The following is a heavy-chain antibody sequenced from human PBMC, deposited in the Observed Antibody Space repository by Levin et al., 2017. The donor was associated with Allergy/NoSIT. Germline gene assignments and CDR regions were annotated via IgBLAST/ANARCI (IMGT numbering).Heavy chain of an antibody. CDR2: INWNRDKI. J-gene: IGHJ4*02. D-gene: IGHD7-27*01. CDR1: GFTLGDYA. V-gene: IGHV3-9*01. CDR3: AKGLNWGSPNTFDY. Sequence: LSLTCAASGFTLGDYAMHWVRQAPGKGLEWVSGINWNRDKIGYADSVRARFTISRDNAKNSLYLPMNSLGPEDTALYYCAKGLNWGSPNTFDYWGQGTLVTVSS.